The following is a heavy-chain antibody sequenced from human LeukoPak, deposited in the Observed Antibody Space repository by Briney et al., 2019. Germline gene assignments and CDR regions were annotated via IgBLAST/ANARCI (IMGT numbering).Heavy chain of an antibody. CDR2: IFYSGGT. D-gene: IGHD6-6*01. J-gene: IGHJ6*03. Sequence: SETLSLTCTVSGGSISTSNYYWGWIRQPPGKGLEWIGNIFYSGGTYYSPSLRSRVTISLDTSRNQFSLKLNSVTAADTAVYYCARDRQYYYYYMDVWGKGTTVTVSS. CDR3: ARDRQYYYYYMDV. V-gene: IGHV4-39*07. CDR1: GGSISTSNYY.